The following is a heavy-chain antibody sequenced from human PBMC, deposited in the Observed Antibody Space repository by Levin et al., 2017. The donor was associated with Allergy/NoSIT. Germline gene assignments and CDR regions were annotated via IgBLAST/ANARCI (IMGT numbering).Heavy chain of an antibody. J-gene: IGHJ4*02. CDR1: GFTFSSYG. CDR3: AKERGSGWDDLIDY. D-gene: IGHD6-19*01. V-gene: IGHV3-30*18. CDR2: ISYDGSNK. Sequence: GGSLRLSCAASGFTFSSYGMHWVRQAPGKGLEWVAVISYDGSNKYYADSVKGRFTISRDNSKNTLYLQMNSLRAEDTAVYYCAKERGSGWDDLIDYWGQGTLVTVSS.